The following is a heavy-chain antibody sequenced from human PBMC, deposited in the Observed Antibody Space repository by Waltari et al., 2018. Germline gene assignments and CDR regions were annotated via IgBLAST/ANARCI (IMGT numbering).Heavy chain of an antibody. D-gene: IGHD2-15*01. CDR3: ATDWGYCSDDSCYVGERGDY. J-gene: IGHJ4*02. CDR1: GYRRTELS. Sequence: VQLIQSGAEVKKPGASVRPSCKDSGYRRTELSRHWGRRTPGKGLEWMGGFVPERRDTTYAQRFQGRVTMTEDTSTDTAYMELRSLTSDDTAVFYCATDWGYCSDDSCYVGERGDYWGQGTLVTVSS. CDR2: FVPERRDT. V-gene: IGHV1-24*01.